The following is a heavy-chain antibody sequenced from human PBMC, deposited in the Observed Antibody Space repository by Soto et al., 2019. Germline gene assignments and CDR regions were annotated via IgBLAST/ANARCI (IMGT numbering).Heavy chain of an antibody. CDR1: GFTFSNAW. CDR3: TTFITMVRGVHSSPWP. V-gene: IGHV3-15*07. CDR2: IKSKTDGGTT. Sequence: GGSLRLSCAASGFTFSNAWMNWVRQAPGKGLEWAGRIKSKTDGGTTDYAAPVKGRFTISRDDSKNTLYLQMNSLKTEDTAVYYCTTFITMVRGVHSSPWPWGQGTLVTVSS. D-gene: IGHD3-10*01. J-gene: IGHJ5*02.